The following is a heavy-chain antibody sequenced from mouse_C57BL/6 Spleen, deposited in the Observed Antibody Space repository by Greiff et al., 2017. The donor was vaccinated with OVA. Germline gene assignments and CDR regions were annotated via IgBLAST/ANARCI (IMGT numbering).Heavy chain of an antibody. J-gene: IGHJ2*01. V-gene: IGHV5-17*01. D-gene: IGHD4-1*01. CDR3: ARVTGSDFDY. Sequence: EVKLVESGGGLVKPGESLKLSCAASGFTFSDYGMHWVRQAPEKGLEWVAYISSGSSTIYYADTVKGRFNISRDNAKNTLFLQMTSLRSDDTAMYYCARVTGSDFDYWGQGTTLTVSS. CDR2: ISSGSSTI. CDR1: GFTFSDYG.